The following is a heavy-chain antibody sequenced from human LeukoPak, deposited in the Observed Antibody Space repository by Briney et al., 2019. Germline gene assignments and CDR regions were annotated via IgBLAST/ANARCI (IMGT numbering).Heavy chain of an antibody. CDR3: ARRVATKPKYCFDN. D-gene: IGHD5-24*01. CDR1: GGSFNSYY. J-gene: IGHJ4*02. CDR2: IFYTGST. Sequence: SETLPLTCTVSGGSFNSYYWTWIRQPPGKGLEWIGFIFYTGSTSYNPSLKSRVTISLDTSKNQFSLRLSSVTAADTAVYYCARRVATKPKYCFDNWGQGTLVTVST. V-gene: IGHV4-59*08.